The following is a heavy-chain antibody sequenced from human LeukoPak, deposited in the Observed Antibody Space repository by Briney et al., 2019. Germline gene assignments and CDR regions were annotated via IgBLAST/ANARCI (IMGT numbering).Heavy chain of an antibody. Sequence: SETLSLTCAVYGGSFSGYYWSWIRQPPGKGLEWIGEINHSGSTNYNPSLKSRVTISVDTSKNQFSLKLDSVTAADTAVYYCARVEMATIWDDYWGQGTLVTVSS. CDR3: ARVEMATIWDDY. CDR1: GGSFSGYY. CDR2: INHSGST. V-gene: IGHV4-34*01. D-gene: IGHD5-24*01. J-gene: IGHJ4*02.